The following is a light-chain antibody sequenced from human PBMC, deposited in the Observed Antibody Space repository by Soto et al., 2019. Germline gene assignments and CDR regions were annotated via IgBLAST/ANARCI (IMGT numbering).Light chain of an antibody. Sequence: QLVLTQSPSASASLGASVKLTCTVSSGHSRYAIAWHQKRPEKGPRYLMKLNSDGSHSKGDGIPNRFSGSSSGAERYLTISSLQSEDEAEFYCQTWVTGIQVFGGGTQVTGL. CDR2: LNSDGSH. J-gene: IGLJ2*01. CDR1: SGHSRYA. V-gene: IGLV4-69*01. CDR3: QTWVTGIQV.